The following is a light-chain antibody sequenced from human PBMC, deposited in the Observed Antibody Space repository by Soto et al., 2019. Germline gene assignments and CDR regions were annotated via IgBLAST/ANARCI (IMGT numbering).Light chain of an antibody. Sequence: QSVLTQPPSASGTPGQRVIISCSGSSXNFGGNTANWYQQFPGTAPKVLIYSNNQRPSGVPDRFSGSKSGTSASLAISGLQSEDEADYYCAAWDDSLNGWVFGGGTKVTVL. J-gene: IGLJ3*02. CDR3: AAWDDSLNGWV. V-gene: IGLV1-44*01. CDR1: SXNFGGNT. CDR2: SNN.